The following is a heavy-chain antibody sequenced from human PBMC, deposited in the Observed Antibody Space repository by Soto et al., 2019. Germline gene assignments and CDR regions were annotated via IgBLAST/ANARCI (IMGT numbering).Heavy chain of an antibody. D-gene: IGHD6-13*01. Sequence: XGSLRLSCAAAGFTFSSYAMSWVRQAPGKGLEWVSAISGRSDNTYYADSVEGRFTISRDNSKNTLYLQMNSLRAEDTAVYYCAKAPPDSSSWYWFDYWGQGTLVTVSS. CDR3: AKAPPDSSSWYWFDY. J-gene: IGHJ4*02. CDR2: ISGRSDNT. CDR1: GFTFSSYA. V-gene: IGHV3-23*01.